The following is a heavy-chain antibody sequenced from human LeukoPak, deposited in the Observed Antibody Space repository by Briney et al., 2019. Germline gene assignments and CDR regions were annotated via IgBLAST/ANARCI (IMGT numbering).Heavy chain of an antibody. CDR2: IRSKAYGGTT. V-gene: IGHV3-49*04. CDR3: TSPNTVGATYAFDI. D-gene: IGHD1-26*01. CDR1: GFTFSNAW. J-gene: IGHJ3*02. Sequence: PGGSLRLSCAASGFTFSNAWMSWVRQAPGKGLEWVGFIRSKAYGGTTEYAASVKGRFTISRDDSKSIAYLQMNSLKTEDTAVYYCTSPNTVGATYAFDIWGQGTMVTVSS.